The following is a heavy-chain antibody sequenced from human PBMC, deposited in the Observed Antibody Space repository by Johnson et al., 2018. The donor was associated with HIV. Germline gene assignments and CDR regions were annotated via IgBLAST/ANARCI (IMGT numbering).Heavy chain of an antibody. CDR2: IWYDGSNK. V-gene: IGHV3-30*19. D-gene: IGHD6-13*01. Sequence: QMLLVESGGGVVQPGRSLRLSCAASGFTFSSYGMHWVRQAPGKGLEWVAVIWYDGSNKYYADSVKGRFTISRDNSKNTLYLQMNSLRAEDTAVYYCASKAAGTMHAFDIWPRDNGHRLF. CDR3: ASKAAGTMHAFDI. J-gene: IGHJ3*02. CDR1: GFTFSSYG.